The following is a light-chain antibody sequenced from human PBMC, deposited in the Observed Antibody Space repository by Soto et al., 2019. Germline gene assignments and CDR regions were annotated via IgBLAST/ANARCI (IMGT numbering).Light chain of an antibody. CDR2: RNN. CDR1: SSNIGSNY. J-gene: IGLJ2*01. CDR3: AAWDDSLHVV. V-gene: IGLV1-47*01. Sequence: QSVLTQPPSASGTPGQGVTISCSGSSSNIGSNYVYWYQQLPGTAPKLLIYRNNQRPSGVPDRFSGSKSGTSASLAISGLRSEDEADYYCAAWDDSLHVVFGGGTKVTVL.